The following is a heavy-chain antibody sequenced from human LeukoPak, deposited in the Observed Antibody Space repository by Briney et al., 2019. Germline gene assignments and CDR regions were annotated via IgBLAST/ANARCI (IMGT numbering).Heavy chain of an antibody. CDR2: IYYSGST. CDR3: ARGSLTYYDSSGYYYRAFDI. Sequence: PSQTLSLTCTVSGFSISSGGYYWSWIRQHPGKGLEWIGYIYYSGSTYYNPSLKSRVTISVDTSKNQFSLKLSSVTAADTAVYYCARGSLTYYDSSGYYYRAFDIWGQGTMVTVSS. CDR1: GFSISSGGYY. D-gene: IGHD3-22*01. V-gene: IGHV4-31*03. J-gene: IGHJ3*02.